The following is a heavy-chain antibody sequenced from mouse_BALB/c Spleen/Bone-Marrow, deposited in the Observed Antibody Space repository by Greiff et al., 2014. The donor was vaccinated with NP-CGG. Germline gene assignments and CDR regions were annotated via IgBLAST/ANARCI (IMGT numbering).Heavy chain of an antibody. Sequence: DVQLQESGAELVKPGASVKLSCTASGFNIKDTYMHWVKQRPEQGLEWIGRIDPANGNTKYDPKFQGKATITADTSSNTAYLQLSSLTSEDTAVYYCARYYYGSSYFDYWGQGTTLTVSS. J-gene: IGHJ2*01. D-gene: IGHD1-1*01. CDR2: IDPANGNT. CDR3: ARYYYGSSYFDY. V-gene: IGHV14-3*02. CDR1: GFNIKDTY.